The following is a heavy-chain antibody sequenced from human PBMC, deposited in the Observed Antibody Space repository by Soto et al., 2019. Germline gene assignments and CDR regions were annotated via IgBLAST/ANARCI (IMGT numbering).Heavy chain of an antibody. CDR3: TSPLWFGESQFDY. J-gene: IGHJ4*02. CDR1: GFTFSVSA. CDR2: IRSKANSYAT. V-gene: IGHV3-73*01. D-gene: IGHD3-10*01. Sequence: PGGSLRLSCAASGFTFSVSALHWVRQASGKGLEWVGRIRSKANSYATAYAASVKGRFTISRDDSKNTAYLQMNSLKTEDTAVYYCTSPLWFGESQFDYWGQGTLVTVSS.